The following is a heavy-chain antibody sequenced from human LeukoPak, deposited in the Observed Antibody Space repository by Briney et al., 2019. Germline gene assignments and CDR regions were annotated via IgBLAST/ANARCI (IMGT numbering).Heavy chain of an antibody. Sequence: GGSLRLSCAASGFTFSSYAMHWVRQAPGKGLEWEAVISYDGSNKYYADSVKGRFTISRDNSKNTLYLQMNSLRAEDTAVYYCARGRFYDILTGYNDYWGQGTLVTVSS. D-gene: IGHD3-9*01. CDR2: ISYDGSNK. J-gene: IGHJ4*02. V-gene: IGHV3-30*04. CDR3: ARGRFYDILTGYNDY. CDR1: GFTFSSYA.